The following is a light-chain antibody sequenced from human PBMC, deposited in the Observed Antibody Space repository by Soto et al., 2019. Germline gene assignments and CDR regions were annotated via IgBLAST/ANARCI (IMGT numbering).Light chain of an antibody. CDR2: DVT. V-gene: IGLV2-8*01. J-gene: IGLJ1*01. CDR3: SSYTDRKNLV. CDR1: SSDIGGYNS. Sequence: LTQSPSASGSPGQSVTISCTGTSSDIGGYNSVSWYQQHSGKAPKVMIYDVTKRPSGVPDRFSGSKSGNTASLTVSALQAEDEADYYCSSYTDRKNLVFGTGTKVTVL.